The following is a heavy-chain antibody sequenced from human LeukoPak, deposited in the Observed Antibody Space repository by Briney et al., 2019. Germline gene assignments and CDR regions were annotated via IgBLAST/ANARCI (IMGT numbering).Heavy chain of an antibody. V-gene: IGHV3-30*18. Sequence: PGGSLRLSCAASGFTFSSYGMHWVRQAPGKGLEWVAVISYDGSNKYYADSVKGRFTISRDNSKNTLYLQMNSLRAEDTAVYYCAKEVEVSPAPDYWGQGTLVTVSS. CDR1: GFTFSSYG. CDR3: AKEVEVSPAPDY. CDR2: ISYDGSNK. D-gene: IGHD2-15*01. J-gene: IGHJ4*02.